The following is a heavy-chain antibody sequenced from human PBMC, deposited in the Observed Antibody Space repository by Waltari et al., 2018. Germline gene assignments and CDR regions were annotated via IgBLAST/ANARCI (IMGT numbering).Heavy chain of an antibody. J-gene: IGHJ6*03. CDR3: ARLSEAGNYMDG. CDR2: IYYSWST. CDR1: GGSISSSSYY. D-gene: IGHD6-25*01. V-gene: IGHV4-39*07. Sequence: QLQLQESGPGLVKPSETLSLTCTVSGGSISSSSYYWGWIRQPPGKGLEWIGIIYYSWSTCYNPSLKSRVTISVDTSKNQFSLKLSSVTAADTAVYYCARLSEAGNYMDGWGKGTTVTVSS.